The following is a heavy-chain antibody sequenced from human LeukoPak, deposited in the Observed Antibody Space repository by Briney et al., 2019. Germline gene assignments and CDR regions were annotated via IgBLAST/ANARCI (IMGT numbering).Heavy chain of an antibody. Sequence: PSETLSLTCTVSGASISSSYWSWIRQSPGKGLEWIGYIYSSGTSRYNPSLKSRVTMSPDTSKNQLSLTLRSVTTADTAIYYCARGGVNAALDVCGNGTTVTVSS. CDR1: GASISSSY. CDR3: ARGGVNAALDV. V-gene: IGHV4-59*12. D-gene: IGHD3-10*01. CDR2: IYSSGTS. J-gene: IGHJ6*03.